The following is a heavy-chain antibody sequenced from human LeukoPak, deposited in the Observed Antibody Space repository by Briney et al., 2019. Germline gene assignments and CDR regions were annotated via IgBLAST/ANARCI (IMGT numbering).Heavy chain of an antibody. CDR3: AKDDYYDSSGYHYPYYYGMDV. CDR1: GFTFSSYS. V-gene: IGHV3-23*01. Sequence: GGSLRLSCAASGFTFSSYSMNWVRQAPGKGLEWVSAISGSGGSTYYADSVKGRFTISRDNSKNTLYLQMNSLRAEDTAVYYCAKDDYYDSSGYHYPYYYGMDVWGQGTTVTVSS. D-gene: IGHD3-22*01. CDR2: ISGSGGST. J-gene: IGHJ6*02.